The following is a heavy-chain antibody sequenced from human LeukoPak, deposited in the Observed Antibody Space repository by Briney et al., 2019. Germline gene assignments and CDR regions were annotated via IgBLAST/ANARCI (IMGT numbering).Heavy chain of an antibody. CDR3: ARGFYGSGSYSSPGFHAFDV. CDR2: IYHSGST. J-gene: IGHJ3*01. Sequence: PSETLSLTCAVSGGSISSNNWWSWVRQPPGKGLEWIGEIYHSGSTDYNPSLESRVTIPVDKSKNQFSLKLSSVTAADTAVYYCARGFYGSGSYSSPGFHAFDVWGQGTMVTVSS. V-gene: IGHV4-4*02. CDR1: GGSISSNNW. D-gene: IGHD3-10*01.